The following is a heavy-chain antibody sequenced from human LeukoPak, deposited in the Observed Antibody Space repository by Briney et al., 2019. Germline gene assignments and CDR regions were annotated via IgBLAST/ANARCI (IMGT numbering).Heavy chain of an antibody. Sequence: SETLSLTCTVSGGSISSYYWSWIRQPAGKGLEWIGRIYTSGSTNYNPSLKSRVTMSVDTSKNQFSLKLSSVTAADTAVYYCARLPRAVAGPIFDYWGQGTLVTVSS. CDR2: IYTSGST. D-gene: IGHD6-19*01. J-gene: IGHJ4*02. CDR1: GGSISSYY. CDR3: ARLPRAVAGPIFDY. V-gene: IGHV4-4*07.